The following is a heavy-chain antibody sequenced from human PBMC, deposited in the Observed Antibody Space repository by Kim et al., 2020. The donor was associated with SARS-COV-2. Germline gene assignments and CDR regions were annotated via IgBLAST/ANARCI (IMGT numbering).Heavy chain of an antibody. CDR2: ISSNGGST. V-gene: IGHV3-64D*09. D-gene: IGHD2-15*01. Sequence: GGSLRLSCSASGFTFSSYAMHWVRQAPGKGLEYVSAISSNGGSTYYADSVKGRFTISRDNSKNTLYLQMSSLRAEDTAVYYCVCYGGNPVGLYYYYGMDVWVQGTTVTVSS. CDR1: GFTFSSYA. CDR3: VCYGGNPVGLYYYYGMDV. J-gene: IGHJ6*02.